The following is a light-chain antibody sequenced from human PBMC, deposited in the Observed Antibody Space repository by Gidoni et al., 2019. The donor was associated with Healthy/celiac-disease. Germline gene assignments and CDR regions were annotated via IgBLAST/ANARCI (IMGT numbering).Light chain of an antibody. Sequence: EIVLTQSPGTLSLSPGERATLSCRASQSVSSSYLAWYQQKPGQAPRLLIYGASNRATGIPDRFSGSGSGTDFTLTISRLEPEDFAVYYCQQYGSSLGYTFXQXTKLEIK. CDR1: QSVSSSY. J-gene: IGKJ2*01. CDR2: GAS. CDR3: QQYGSSLGYT. V-gene: IGKV3-20*01.